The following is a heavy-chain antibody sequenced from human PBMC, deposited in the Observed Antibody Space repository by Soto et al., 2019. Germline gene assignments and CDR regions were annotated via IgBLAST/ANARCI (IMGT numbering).Heavy chain of an antibody. CDR2: IIPILGIA. CDR1: GGTFSSYT. D-gene: IGHD6-6*01. Sequence: SVKVSCKASGGTFSSYTISWVRQAPGQGLEWMGRIIPILGIANYAQKFQGRVTITADKSTSTAYMELSSLRSEDTAVYYCARERSSSSGDDYWGQGTLVTVSS. J-gene: IGHJ4*02. V-gene: IGHV1-69*04. CDR3: ARERSSSSGDDY.